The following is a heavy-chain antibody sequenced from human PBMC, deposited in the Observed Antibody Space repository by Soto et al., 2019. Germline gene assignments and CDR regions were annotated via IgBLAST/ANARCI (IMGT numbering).Heavy chain of an antibody. J-gene: IGHJ4*02. CDR1: GVTFSSYA. D-gene: IGHD3-22*01. CDR2: IIPIFGTA. Sequence: ASVKVSCKASGVTFSSYAISWVRQAPGQGLEWMGGIIPIFGTANYAQKFQGRVTITADTSTSTAYMELGSLRSEDTAVYYCARSRGPTYYYDSSGYDFDYWGQGTLVTVSS. CDR3: ARSRGPTYYYDSSGYDFDY. V-gene: IGHV1-69*06.